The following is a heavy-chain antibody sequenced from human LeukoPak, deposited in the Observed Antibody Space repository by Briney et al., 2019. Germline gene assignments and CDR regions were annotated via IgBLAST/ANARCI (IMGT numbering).Heavy chain of an antibody. CDR3: ARQVRSGSYSADGWFDP. D-gene: IGHD1-26*01. CDR1: GGTFSSYA. CDR2: IIPILGIA. V-gene: IGHV1-69*04. Sequence: SVKVSCKASGGTFSSYAISWVRQAPGQGLEWMGRIIPILGIANYAQKFQGRVTITADKSTSTAYMELSSLRSEDTAVYYCARQVRSGSYSADGWFDPWGQGTLVTVSS. J-gene: IGHJ5*02.